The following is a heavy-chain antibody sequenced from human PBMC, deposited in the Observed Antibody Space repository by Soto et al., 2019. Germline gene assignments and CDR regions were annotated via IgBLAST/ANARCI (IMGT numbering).Heavy chain of an antibody. J-gene: IGHJ4*02. Sequence: EVQLVESGGGVVQPGGSLRLSCAAPGFSFNTWMHWVRQAPGKGLVWLSRINSAGSSTTYADSVEGRFFVSRDNAKNTLYLQINSLTADDTAVYYCTRGASGYGNFDYWGQGVLLTVSS. CDR3: TRGASGYGNFDY. V-gene: IGHV3-74*01. D-gene: IGHD5-12*01. CDR1: GFSFNTW. CDR2: INSAGSST.